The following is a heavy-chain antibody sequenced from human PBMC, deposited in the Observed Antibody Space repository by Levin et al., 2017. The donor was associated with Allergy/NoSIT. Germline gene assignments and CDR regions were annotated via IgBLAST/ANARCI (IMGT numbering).Heavy chain of an antibody. CDR1: GFTVSSNY. CDR3: ARGESSRGRYYYYYMDV. Sequence: GGSLRLSCAASGFTVSSNYMSWVRQAPGKGLEWVSVIYSGGSTYYADSVKGRFTISRDNSKNTLYLQMNSLRAEDTAVYYCARGESSRGRYYYYYMDVWGKGTTVTVSS. D-gene: IGHD3-16*01. V-gene: IGHV3-53*01. J-gene: IGHJ6*03. CDR2: IYSGGST.